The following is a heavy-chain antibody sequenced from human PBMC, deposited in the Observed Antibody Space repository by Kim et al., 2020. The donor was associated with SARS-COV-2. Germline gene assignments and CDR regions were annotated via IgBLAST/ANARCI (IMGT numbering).Heavy chain of an antibody. CDR3: ARHEVIRLWLVDY. Sequence: STPSLKSRVTISVDTSKNQFSLKLSSVTAADTAVYYCARHEVIRLWLVDYWGQGTLVTVSS. J-gene: IGHJ4*02. D-gene: IGHD6-19*01. V-gene: IGHV4-39*01.